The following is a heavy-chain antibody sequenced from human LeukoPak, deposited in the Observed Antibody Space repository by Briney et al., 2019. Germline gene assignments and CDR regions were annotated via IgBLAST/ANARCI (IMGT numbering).Heavy chain of an antibody. CDR3: ARVLEGSSGQHWYFDL. J-gene: IGHJ2*01. D-gene: IGHD6-19*01. Sequence: SETLSLTCAVYGGSFTGYYWTWIRQPPGKGLEWIGEINHSGSTNYNPSLKSRVTISVDTSKNQFSLKLRSVTAADTAVYYCARVLEGSSGQHWYFDLWGRGTLVTVSS. V-gene: IGHV4-34*01. CDR1: GGSFTGYY. CDR2: INHSGST.